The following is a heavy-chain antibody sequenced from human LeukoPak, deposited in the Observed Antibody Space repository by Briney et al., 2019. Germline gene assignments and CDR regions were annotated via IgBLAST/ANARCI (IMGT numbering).Heavy chain of an antibody. Sequence: GGSLRLSCVASGITFCRHWMTWVRQAPGKGLEWVANIKEDGTKRNYVDSVKGRFTISRDNAKNSLYLQMNSLRAEDTAVYYCATPLDYSDSSGYHQGGDWGQGTLVTVSS. V-gene: IGHV3-7*03. J-gene: IGHJ4*02. CDR3: ATPLDYSDSSGYHQGGD. CDR2: IKEDGTKR. D-gene: IGHD3-22*01. CDR1: GITFCRHW.